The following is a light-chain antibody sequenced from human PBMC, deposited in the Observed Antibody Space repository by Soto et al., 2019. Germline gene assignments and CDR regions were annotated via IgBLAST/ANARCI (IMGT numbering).Light chain of an antibody. Sequence: AIQLTQSPSSLSASVGDRVTITCRASQGIRNDLGWYQQKQGKAPKLLIYAASSLQSGVPSRFRGSASGTDLTLSISRLQPEDFATYYCLQDYSYPWTFGQGTKVDIK. CDR2: AAS. V-gene: IGKV1-6*01. CDR1: QGIRND. CDR3: LQDYSYPWT. J-gene: IGKJ1*01.